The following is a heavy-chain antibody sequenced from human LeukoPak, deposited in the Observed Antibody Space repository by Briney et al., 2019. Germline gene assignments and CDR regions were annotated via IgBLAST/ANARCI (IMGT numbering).Heavy chain of an antibody. V-gene: IGHV4-34*01. CDR2: INHSGST. CDR3: ARCSGGSCYSDY. Sequence: KPSETLSLTCAVYGGSFSGYYWSWIRQPPGKGLEWIGEINHSGSTNYNPSLKSRVTISVDTSKNQFSLKLSSVTAADTAVYYCARCSGGSCYSDYWGQGTLVTVSS. D-gene: IGHD2-15*01. J-gene: IGHJ4*02. CDR1: GGSFSGYY.